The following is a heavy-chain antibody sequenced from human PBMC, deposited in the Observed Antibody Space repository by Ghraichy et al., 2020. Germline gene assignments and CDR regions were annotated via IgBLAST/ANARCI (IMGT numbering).Heavy chain of an antibody. CDR3: ARSLPGQSLPIAIFGVILDY. D-gene: IGHD3-3*01. CDR1: GFTFSSYW. J-gene: IGHJ4*02. Sequence: GGSLRLSCAASGFTFSSYWMIWVRQAPGKGLEWVANIKQDGSESYYVDSLRGRFTISRDNTKNSVYLQMNSLRVEDTALYYCARSLPGQSLPIAIFGVILDYWGQGTPVTVSS. CDR2: IKQDGSES. V-gene: IGHV3-7*04.